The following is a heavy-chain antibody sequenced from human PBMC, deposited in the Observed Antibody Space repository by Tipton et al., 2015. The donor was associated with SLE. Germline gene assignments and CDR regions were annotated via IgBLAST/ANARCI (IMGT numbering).Heavy chain of an antibody. CDR1: GGSFSGYY. CDR2: INHSGST. V-gene: IGHV4-34*01. D-gene: IGHD4-11*01. Sequence: TLSLTCAVYGGSFSGYYWSWIRQPPGKGLEWIGEINHSGSTNYNPSLKSRVTISVDTSYNQFSLSLTSVTAADTAVYFCAREVGTSVDIWGQGSQVTVSS. J-gene: IGHJ4*02. CDR3: AREVGTSVDI.